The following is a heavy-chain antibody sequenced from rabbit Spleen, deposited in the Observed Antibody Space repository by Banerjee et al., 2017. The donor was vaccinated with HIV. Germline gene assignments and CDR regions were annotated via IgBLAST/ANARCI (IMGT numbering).Heavy chain of an antibody. CDR2: IAGGSSGST. V-gene: IGHV1S45*01. Sequence: LEESGGGLVQPEGSLTLTCKASGADFSSGYWICWVRQAPGKGLEWIGCIAGGSSGSTHYARWAKGRFTISKTSSTTVTLRTTSLTGADTATYFCARDAGTSFSTYGMDLWGPGTLVTVS. CDR3: ARDAGTSFSTYGMDL. CDR1: GADFSSGYW. J-gene: IGHJ6*01. D-gene: IGHD8-1*01.